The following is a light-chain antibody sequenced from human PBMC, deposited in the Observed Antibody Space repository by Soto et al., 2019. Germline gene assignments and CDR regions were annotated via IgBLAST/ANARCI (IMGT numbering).Light chain of an antibody. Sequence: ESVLTQSPGTLSLSPGESATLSCRASQRVASSHMAWYRQKPGQAPWLLIYGASNRATGIPDRFSGSGSGTDFTLTISRLEAEDSAVYYCQHYGSSPPYTFGQGTKLKIK. CDR1: QRVASSH. CDR3: QHYGSSPPYT. V-gene: IGKV3-20*01. CDR2: GAS. J-gene: IGKJ2*01.